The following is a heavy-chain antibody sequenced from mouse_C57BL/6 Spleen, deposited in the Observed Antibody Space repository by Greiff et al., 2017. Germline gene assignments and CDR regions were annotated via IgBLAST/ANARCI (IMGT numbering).Heavy chain of an antibody. CDR3: TRETVVATSDY. D-gene: IGHD1-1*01. CDR1: GYTFADYE. J-gene: IGHJ2*01. CDR2: IDPETGGT. V-gene: IGHV1-15*01. Sequence: QVHVKQSGAELVRPGASVTLSCKASGYTFADYEMHWVKQTPVHGLEWIGAIDPETGGTAYYQKFKGKAILTADKSSSTAYMELRSLTSEDSAVYYCTRETVVATSDYWGQGTTLTVSS.